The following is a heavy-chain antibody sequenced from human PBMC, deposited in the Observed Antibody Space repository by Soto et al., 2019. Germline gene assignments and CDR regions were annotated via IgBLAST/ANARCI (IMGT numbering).Heavy chain of an antibody. CDR3: AKDVRTNAEYSYYLYYMDA. J-gene: IGHJ6*03. CDR1: GYTFRTFG. Sequence: KLVQPGDEVAKPGASGKVSCKTSGYTFRTFGISWVRQAPGQGLEGMGGFGGLKGEPSYAPRFQGRLSLTSDTSTNTAYMELRGLRSDDTAVYYCAKDVRTNAEYSYYLYYMDAWGNGTTVTVSS. CDR2: FGGLKGEP. D-gene: IGHD2-8*01. V-gene: IGHV1-18*01.